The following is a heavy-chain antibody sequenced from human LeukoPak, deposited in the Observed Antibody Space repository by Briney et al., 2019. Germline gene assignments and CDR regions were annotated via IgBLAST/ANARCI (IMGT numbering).Heavy chain of an antibody. D-gene: IGHD3-22*01. CDR3: ARGHDDSSGYYYFDWFDP. Sequence: SETLSLTCAVYGGSFSGYYWSWIRQPPGKGLEWIGEINHSGSTNYNPSLKSRVTISVDTSKNRFSLKLSSVTAADTAVYYCARGHDDSSGYYYFDWFDPWGQGTLVTASS. CDR2: INHSGST. V-gene: IGHV4-34*01. J-gene: IGHJ5*02. CDR1: GGSFSGYY.